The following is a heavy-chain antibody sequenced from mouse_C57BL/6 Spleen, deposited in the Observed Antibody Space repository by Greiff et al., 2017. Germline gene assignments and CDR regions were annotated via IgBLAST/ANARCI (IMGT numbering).Heavy chain of an antibody. Sequence: VQLQQPGAELVRPGTSVTLSCKASGYTFTSYWMHWVTQRPGQGLEWIGVIDPSASSTNYNQKFKGKATLTVDTSSSTAYMQRSSLTSEDSAVYYCAKATGYWGKGTTLTVSS. V-gene: IGHV1-59*01. D-gene: IGHD3-2*02. CDR1: GYTFTSYW. J-gene: IGHJ2*01. CDR3: AKATGY. CDR2: IDPSASST.